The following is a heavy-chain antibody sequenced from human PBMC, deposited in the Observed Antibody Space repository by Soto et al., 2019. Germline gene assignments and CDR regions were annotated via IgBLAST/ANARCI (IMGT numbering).Heavy chain of an antibody. CDR2: ISAYNGNT. V-gene: IGHV1-18*01. Sequence: ASWKVSCKASGYTFTIYGTSWVRNAPGQGIEWMGWISAYNGNTNYAQKLQGRVTMTTDTSTSTAYMELRSLRSEDTAVYYCARDKRKAAAGMRGMDVWGQGTTVTVSS. D-gene: IGHD6-13*01. CDR3: ARDKRKAAAGMRGMDV. CDR1: GYTFTIYG. J-gene: IGHJ6*02.